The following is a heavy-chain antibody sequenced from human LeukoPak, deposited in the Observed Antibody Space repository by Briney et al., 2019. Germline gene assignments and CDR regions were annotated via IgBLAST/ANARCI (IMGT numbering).Heavy chain of an antibody. J-gene: IGHJ6*03. CDR2: IYSGGST. Sequence: GGSLRLSCAASGFTVSSNYMSWVRQAPGKGLEWVSVIYSGGSTYYADSVKGRFTISRDNSKNTLYLQMNSLRAEDTAVYYCARGANLYYYYYIDVWGKGTTVTVSS. V-gene: IGHV3-66*02. CDR1: GFTVSSNY. CDR3: ARGANLYYYYYIDV.